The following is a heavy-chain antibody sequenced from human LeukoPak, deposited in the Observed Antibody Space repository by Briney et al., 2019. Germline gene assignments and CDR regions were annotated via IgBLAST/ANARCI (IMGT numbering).Heavy chain of an antibody. CDR2: ISAYNGNT. J-gene: IGHJ5*02. V-gene: IGHV1-18*01. CDR1: GYTFTSYD. CDR3: ARDEEVAAASP. D-gene: IGHD6-13*01. Sequence: GASVKVSCKASGYTFTSYDINWVRQATGQGLEWMGWISAYNGNTNYAQKLQGRVTMTTDTSTSTAYMELRSLRSDDTAVYYCARDEEVAAASPWGQGTLVTVSS.